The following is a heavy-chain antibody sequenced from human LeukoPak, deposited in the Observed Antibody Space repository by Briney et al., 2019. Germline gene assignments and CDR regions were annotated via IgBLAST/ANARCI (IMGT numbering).Heavy chain of an antibody. CDR3: AREGPVAGSSFGFDV. J-gene: IGHJ3*01. V-gene: IGHV3-30-3*01. Sequence: GGSLRLSCAASGFTFSSYAMHWVRQAPGKGLEWVAVISYDGSNKYYADSVKGRFTISRDNSKNTLYLQMNSLRAEDTAVYYCAREGPVAGSSFGFDVWGQGAMVTVSS. CDR1: GFTFSSYA. D-gene: IGHD6-19*01. CDR2: ISYDGSNK.